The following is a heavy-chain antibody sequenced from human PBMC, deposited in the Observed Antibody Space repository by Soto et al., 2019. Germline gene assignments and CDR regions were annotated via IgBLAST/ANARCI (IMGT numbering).Heavy chain of an antibody. CDR3: ARPYDSNGYANEFDS. V-gene: IGHV4-59*12. CDR2: IYDNGIT. Sequence: QVVLQESCPGLVKPSETLSLTCSVSGRSITSYYWSWVRQPPGKGLERIGYIYDNGITSQNPSVMSPVSMAADTLQNQFCMKLTYVTCADTAVYYCARPYDSNGYANEFDSWGQGIIVTGTS. D-gene: IGHD3-22*01. J-gene: IGHJ4*02. CDR1: GRSITSYY.